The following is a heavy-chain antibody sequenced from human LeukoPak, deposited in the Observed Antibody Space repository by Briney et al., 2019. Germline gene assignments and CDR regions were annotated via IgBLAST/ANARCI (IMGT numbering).Heavy chain of an antibody. D-gene: IGHD3-10*01. CDR1: GFTFSSYA. CDR2: ISGSGGST. V-gene: IGHV3-23*01. CDR3: AKTPSITMVRGVMDIFDH. J-gene: IGHJ4*02. Sequence: GGSLRLSCAASGFTFSSYAMSWVRQAPGKGLEWVSAISGSGGSTYYADSVKGRFTISRDNSKNTLYLQMNSLRAEDTAVYYCAKTPSITMVRGVMDIFDHWGQGTLVTVSS.